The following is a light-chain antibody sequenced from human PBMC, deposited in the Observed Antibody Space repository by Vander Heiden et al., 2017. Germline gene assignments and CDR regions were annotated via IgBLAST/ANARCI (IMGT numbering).Light chain of an antibody. CDR3: QQYANSPYT. CDR1: QSVRTNY. V-gene: IGKV3-20*01. CDR2: GAA. J-gene: IGKJ2*01. Sequence: PGTLSSSPGERATLSCRASQSVRTNYLAWYQKKPGQAPRLLIYGAASRATGIPDRFSGSGSGADFTLTINRLEPEDFAVYYCQQYANSPYTFGQGTKVEI.